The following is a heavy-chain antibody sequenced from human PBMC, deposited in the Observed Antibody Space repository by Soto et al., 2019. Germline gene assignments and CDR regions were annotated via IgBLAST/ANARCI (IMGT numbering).Heavy chain of an antibody. Sequence: QVQLVQSGAEVKKPGSSVKVSCKASGGTFSSYAISWVRQAPGQGLEWMGGIIPIFGTANYAQKFQGRVTITADESMSTAYMELSSLRSEDTAVYYCARSQGDIVVVVAATPYYYGMDVWGQGTTVTVSS. CDR1: GGTFSSYA. CDR2: IIPIFGTA. D-gene: IGHD2-15*01. J-gene: IGHJ6*02. V-gene: IGHV1-69*01. CDR3: ARSQGDIVVVVAATPYYYGMDV.